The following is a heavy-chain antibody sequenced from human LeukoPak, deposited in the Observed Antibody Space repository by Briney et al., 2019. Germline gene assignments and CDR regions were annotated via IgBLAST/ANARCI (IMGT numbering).Heavy chain of an antibody. D-gene: IGHD6-19*01. CDR2: ISSSSSTI. Sequence: PGGSLRLSCAASGFTFSSYGMHWVRQAPGKGLEWVSYISSSSSTIYYADSVKGRFTISRDNAKNSLYLQMNSLRAEDTAVYYCARDRGSIAVAAQYFDYWGQGTLVTVSS. CDR1: GFTFSSYG. J-gene: IGHJ4*02. V-gene: IGHV3-48*04. CDR3: ARDRGSIAVAAQYFDY.